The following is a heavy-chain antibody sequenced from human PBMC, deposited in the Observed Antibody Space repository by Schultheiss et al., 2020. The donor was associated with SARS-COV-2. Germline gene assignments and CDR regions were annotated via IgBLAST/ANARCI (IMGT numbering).Heavy chain of an antibody. CDR3: ARDPPNSYSSGWIDAFDI. D-gene: IGHD6-19*01. V-gene: IGHV3-30*03. Sequence: GESLKISCEASGFTFSDAWVSWVRQAPGKGLEWVAVISYDGSNKYYADSVKGRFTISRDNSKNTLYLQMNSLRAEDTAVYYCARDPPNSYSSGWIDAFDIWGQGTMVTVSS. J-gene: IGHJ3*02. CDR1: GFTFSDAW. CDR2: ISYDGSNK.